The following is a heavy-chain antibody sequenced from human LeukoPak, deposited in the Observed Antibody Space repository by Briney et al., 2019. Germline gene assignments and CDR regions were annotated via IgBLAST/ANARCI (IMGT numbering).Heavy chain of an antibody. CDR3: AGGQKGVVVPNAFDI. CDR1: GFTFSDYY. V-gene: IGHV3-11*01. D-gene: IGHD3-22*01. CDR2: ISSSGSTI. Sequence: KPGGSLRLSCAAYGFTFSDYYMSWIRQAPGKGLEWVSYISSSGSTIYYADSVKGRFTISRDNAKNSLYLQMNSLRAEDTAVYYCAGGQKGVVVPNAFDIWGQGTMVIVSS. J-gene: IGHJ3*02.